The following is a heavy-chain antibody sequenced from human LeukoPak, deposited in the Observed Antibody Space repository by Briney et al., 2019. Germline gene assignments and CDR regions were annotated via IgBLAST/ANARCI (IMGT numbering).Heavy chain of an antibody. CDR2: ISAYNGNT. CDR3: ARDRLIAVAVVGYYYYGMDV. Sequence: ASVKVSCKASGYTFTSYGISWVRQAPGQGLEWMGWISAYNGNTNYAQKLQGRVTMTTDTSTSTAYMELRSLRSDDTAVYHCARDRLIAVAVVGYYYYGMDVWGQGTTVTVSS. D-gene: IGHD6-19*01. CDR1: GYTFTSYG. V-gene: IGHV1-18*01. J-gene: IGHJ6*02.